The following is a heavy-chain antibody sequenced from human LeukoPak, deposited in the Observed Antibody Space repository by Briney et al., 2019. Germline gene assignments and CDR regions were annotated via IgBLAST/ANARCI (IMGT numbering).Heavy chain of an antibody. CDR2: INPNSGGT. J-gene: IGHJ6*03. CDR1: GYTFTGYY. Sequence: ASVKVSCKASGYTFTGYYMHWVRQAPGQGLEWMGWINPNSGGTNYAQKFQGRVAMTRDTSISTAYMELSRLRSDDTAVYYCARGTLTYLYYYYYMDVWGKGTTVTVSS. V-gene: IGHV1-2*02. CDR3: ARGTLTYLYYYYYMDV. D-gene: IGHD2-15*01.